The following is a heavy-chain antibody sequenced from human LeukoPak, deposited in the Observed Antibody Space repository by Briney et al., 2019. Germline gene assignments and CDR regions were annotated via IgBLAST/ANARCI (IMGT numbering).Heavy chain of an antibody. J-gene: IGHJ6*02. V-gene: IGHV3-53*01. CDR2: IYSGGST. D-gene: IGHD2-15*01. CDR1: GFTVSSNY. Sequence: GGSLRLSCAASGFTVSSNYMSWVRQAPGKGLEWVSVIYSGGSTYYADSVKGRFTISRHNSKNTPYLQMNSLRAEDTAVYYCARDRILGSGYCSGGSCYSSYGMDVWGQGTTVTVSS. CDR3: ARDRILGSGYCSGGSCYSSYGMDV.